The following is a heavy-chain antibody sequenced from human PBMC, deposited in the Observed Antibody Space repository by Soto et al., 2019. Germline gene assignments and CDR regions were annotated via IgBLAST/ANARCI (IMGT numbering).Heavy chain of an antibody. CDR3: ARVRSGYYPTIDS. Sequence: GGSLRLSCAVSGFTFSSYGMHWVRQAPGKGLEWVAVIWYDGSNKYYADSVKGRFTISRDNPKNTLYLQMNSLRAEDTAVYYCARVRSGYYPTIDSWGQGTLVTVSS. V-gene: IGHV3-33*01. CDR2: IWYDGSNK. J-gene: IGHJ4*02. D-gene: IGHD3-22*01. CDR1: GFTFSSYG.